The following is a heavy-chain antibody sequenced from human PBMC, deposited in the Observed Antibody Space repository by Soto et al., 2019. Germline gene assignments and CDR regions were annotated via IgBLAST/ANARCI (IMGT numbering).Heavy chain of an antibody. V-gene: IGHV3-30-3*01. D-gene: IGHD2-15*01. CDR2: IAHDGSNA. CDR1: GFTFRNHA. CDR3: ARGDREDILVVVGARPGEYGTDI. Sequence: QVQLVESGGGVVQPGGSLRLSCAASGFTFRNHAMHWVRQAPGKGLECLAVIAHDGSNAFYRDSVKGRFTVSRDNSKNTLYLYMNSLISEDTGGYYCARGDREDILVVVGARPGEYGTDIWGQGTTVIVSS. J-gene: IGHJ6*02.